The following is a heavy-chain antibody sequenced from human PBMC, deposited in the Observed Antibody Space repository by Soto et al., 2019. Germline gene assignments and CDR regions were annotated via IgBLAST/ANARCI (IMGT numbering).Heavy chain of an antibody. Sequence: SETLSLTCAVSSGSISSSNWWSWVHQPPGKGLEWIGEIYHSGSTNYNPSLKSRVTISVDKSKNQFSLKLSSVTAADTAVYYCARGRVGYSSSREYNWFDPWGQGTLVTVSS. J-gene: IGHJ5*02. D-gene: IGHD6-6*01. V-gene: IGHV4-4*02. CDR3: ARGRVGYSSSREYNWFDP. CDR2: IYHSGST. CDR1: SGSISSSNW.